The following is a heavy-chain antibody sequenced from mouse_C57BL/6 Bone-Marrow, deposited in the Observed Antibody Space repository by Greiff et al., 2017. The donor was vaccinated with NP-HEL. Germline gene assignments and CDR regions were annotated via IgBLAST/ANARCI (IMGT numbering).Heavy chain of an antibody. CDR1: GYTFTSYW. Sequence: QVQLQQPGAELVKPGASVKLSCKASGYTFTSYWMHWVKQRPGQGLEWIGMIHPNSGSTNYNEKFKDKATLTVDKSSSTAYMQLSSLTSEDSAVYYGAREGNGGFAYWGQGTLVTVSA. J-gene: IGHJ3*01. CDR3: AREGNGGFAY. CDR2: IHPNSGST. V-gene: IGHV1-64*01.